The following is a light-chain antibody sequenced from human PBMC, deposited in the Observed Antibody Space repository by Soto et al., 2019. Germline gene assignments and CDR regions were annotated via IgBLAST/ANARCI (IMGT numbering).Light chain of an antibody. CDR1: QSVGSN. CDR3: QEYFQWPPGM. Sequence: EIVMTQSPATLSVSPGERVTLSCRASQSVGSNLAWYQQKPGQAPRLLIYDAYTRALGISARFSGSGSGTEFTLTISSLQSEDFALYYCQEYFQWPPGMFGPGTTVDIK. V-gene: IGKV3-15*01. J-gene: IGKJ1*01. CDR2: DAY.